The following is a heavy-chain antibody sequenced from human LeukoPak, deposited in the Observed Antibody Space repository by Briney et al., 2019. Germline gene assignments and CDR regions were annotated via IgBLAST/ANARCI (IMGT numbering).Heavy chain of an antibody. CDR1: GFTFSSYS. V-gene: IGHV3-48*01. D-gene: IGHD2-21*01. CDR2: ISSSSSTI. Sequence: PGGSRRLSCAASGFTFSSYSMNWVRQAPGKGLEWVSYISSSSSTIYYADSVKGRFTISRDNAKNSLYLQMNSLRAEDTAVYYCARDGGPFGVPAYCGGDCYSLPQPFDYWGQGTLVTVSS. J-gene: IGHJ4*02. CDR3: ARDGGPFGVPAYCGGDCYSLPQPFDY.